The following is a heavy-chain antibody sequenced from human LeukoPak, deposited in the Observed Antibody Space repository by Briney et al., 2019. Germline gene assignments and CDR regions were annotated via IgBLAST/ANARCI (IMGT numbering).Heavy chain of an antibody. CDR1: GYTFTSYG. J-gene: IGHJ4*02. CDR2: ISAYNGNT. CDR3: ARDLGDCSSTSCPFDY. Sequence: ASVKVSCKASGYTFTSYGISWVRQAPGQGLEWMGWISAYNGNTNYAQKLQGRVTMTTDTSTSTAYMELRSLRSDDTAVYYCARDLGDCSSTSCPFDYWGQGTLVTVSS. D-gene: IGHD2-2*01. V-gene: IGHV1-18*01.